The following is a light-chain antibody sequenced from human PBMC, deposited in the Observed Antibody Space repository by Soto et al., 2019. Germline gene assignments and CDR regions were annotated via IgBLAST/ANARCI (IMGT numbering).Light chain of an antibody. Sequence: EIVLTQSPATLSLSPGERATLSCRASQSVSTHLAWFQQRPGQAPRLLIYDASSRATGIPARFSGSGSGTDFTLTISSLEPEDFAVYYCQQRSNWPPTLTFGGGTKVEIK. CDR2: DAS. V-gene: IGKV3-11*01. J-gene: IGKJ4*01. CDR3: QQRSNWPPTLT. CDR1: QSVSTH.